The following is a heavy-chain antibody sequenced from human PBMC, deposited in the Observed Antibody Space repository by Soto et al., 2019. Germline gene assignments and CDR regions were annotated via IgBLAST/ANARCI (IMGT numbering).Heavy chain of an antibody. J-gene: IGHJ4*02. Sequence: PGGSLRLSCAASGFTFSSYSMNWVRQAPGKGLEWVSSISSSSSYIYYADSVKGRFTISRDNAKNSLYLQMNSLRAEDTAVYYCATDHGIFGVFDYWGQGTLVTVSS. CDR3: ATDHGIFGVFDY. V-gene: IGHV3-21*01. CDR2: ISSSSSYI. D-gene: IGHD3-3*01. CDR1: GFTFSSYS.